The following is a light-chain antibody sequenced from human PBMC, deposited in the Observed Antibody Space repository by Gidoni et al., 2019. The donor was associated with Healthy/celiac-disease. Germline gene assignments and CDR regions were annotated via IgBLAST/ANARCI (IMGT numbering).Light chain of an antibody. V-gene: IGLV1-40*01. J-gene: IGLJ3*02. Sequence: QPVLTQPPSVSGAPGQRVTISCTGSSSNIRAGYDVHWYQQLPGTAPKLLIYGNSNRHSGVPDRFSGSKSGTSASLAITGLQAEDEADYYCQSYDSSLSGSVFGGGTKLTVL. CDR3: QSYDSSLSGSV. CDR2: GNS. CDR1: SSNIRAGYD.